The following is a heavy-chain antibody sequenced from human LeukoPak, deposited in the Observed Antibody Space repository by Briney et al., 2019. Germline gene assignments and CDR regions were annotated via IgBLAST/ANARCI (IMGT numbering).Heavy chain of an antibody. CDR2: ISAYNGNT. J-gene: IGHJ5*02. CDR3: ARTRPRGTERYYDFWSGYYSWFDP. V-gene: IGHV1-18*01. Sequence: ASVKVSCKASGYTFTSYGISWVRQAPGQGLEWMGWISAYNGNTNYAQKLQGRVTMTTDTSTSTAYMELRSLRSDGTAAYYCARTRPRGTERYYDFWSGYYSWFDPWGQGTLVTVSS. D-gene: IGHD3-3*01. CDR1: GYTFTSYG.